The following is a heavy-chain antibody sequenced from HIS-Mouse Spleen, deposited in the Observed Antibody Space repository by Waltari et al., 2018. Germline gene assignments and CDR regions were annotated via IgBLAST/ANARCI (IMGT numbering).Heavy chain of an antibody. CDR1: GFTFRSYA. Sequence: QVQLVESGGGVVQPGRSLGLSCAASGFTFRSYAMPWARRAPGKGLEWVAVISYDGSNKYYADSVKGRFTISRDNSKNTLYLQMNSLRAEDTAVYYCARDSNSSSWYYFDYWGQGTLVTVSS. CDR3: ARDSNSSSWYYFDY. V-gene: IGHV3-30*04. D-gene: IGHD6-13*01. J-gene: IGHJ4*02. CDR2: ISYDGSNK.